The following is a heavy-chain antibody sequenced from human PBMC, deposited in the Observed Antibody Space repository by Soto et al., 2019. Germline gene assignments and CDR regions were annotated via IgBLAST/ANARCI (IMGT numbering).Heavy chain of an antibody. CDR3: THSVCRGGSCYVAFDI. Sequence: QITLKESGPTLVKPTQTLTLTCTFSGFSLSTSGVAVGWIRQPPGKALEWLALIYWDDDKRYSPSLKSRLTITTDTSKNQVVLTMTNMEPVDTATYYCTHSVCRGGSCYVAFDIWGQGTMVTVSS. J-gene: IGHJ3*02. CDR2: IYWDDDK. D-gene: IGHD2-15*01. V-gene: IGHV2-5*02. CDR1: GFSLSTSGVA.